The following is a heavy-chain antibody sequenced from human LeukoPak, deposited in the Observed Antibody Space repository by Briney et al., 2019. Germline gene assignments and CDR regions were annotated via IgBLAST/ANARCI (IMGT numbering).Heavy chain of an antibody. D-gene: IGHD2-21*01. J-gene: IGHJ4*02. CDR2: ITSSSSYI. CDR1: GFTFSSYS. CDR3: AKDVNTYCSGDCSDY. V-gene: IGHV3-21*01. Sequence: PGGSPRLSCAASGFTFSSYSMNWVRQAPGRGLEWVSSITSSSSYIYYADSVKGRFTISRDNSKNMVSLEMNSLRTEDTAVYYCAKDVNTYCSGDCSDYWGQGTLVTVSS.